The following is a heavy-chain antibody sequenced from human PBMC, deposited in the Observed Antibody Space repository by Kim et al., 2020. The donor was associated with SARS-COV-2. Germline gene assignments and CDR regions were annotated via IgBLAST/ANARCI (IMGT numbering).Heavy chain of an antibody. Sequence: PSRKRRLTISVDTLKNQFSLKLTSVTAADTAVYYCARDQSGGAYGAGAFDFWGQGTVVTVSS. CDR3: ARDQSGGAYGAGAFDF. D-gene: IGHD5-12*01. V-gene: IGHV4-59*01. J-gene: IGHJ3*01.